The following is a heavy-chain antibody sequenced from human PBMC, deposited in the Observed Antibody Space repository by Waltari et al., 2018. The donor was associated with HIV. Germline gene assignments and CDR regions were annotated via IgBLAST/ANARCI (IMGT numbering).Heavy chain of an antibody. CDR2: IYSGGST. D-gene: IGHD3-10*01. V-gene: IGHV3-53*01. CDR3: ARPLVRHYYGAGYFDL. Sequence: EVQLVESGGGLIKPGGSLRLSCAASGFTGSSNDGGGGCQEPGRGLVWVSVIYSGGSTYYADSVKGRFTISRDNSKNTLYLQMNSLRAEDTAVYYCARPLVRHYYGAGYFDLWGRGTLVTVSS. J-gene: IGHJ2*01. CDR1: GFTGSSND.